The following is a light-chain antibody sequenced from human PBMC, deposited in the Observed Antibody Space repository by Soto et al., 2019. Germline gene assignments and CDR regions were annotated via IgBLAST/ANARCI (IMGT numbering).Light chain of an antibody. J-gene: IGKJ4*01. CDR1: QSVRSSY. CDR2: GSS. Sequence: EIVLTQSPGTLSLSPGERATLSCRASQSVRSSYFAWYQQKPGQAPRLLIYGSSSWATGIPDRFSGSGSGTDFTLTISRLEPEDFAVYYCQQNGTTPLTFGGGTKVEIK. CDR3: QQNGTTPLT. V-gene: IGKV3-20*01.